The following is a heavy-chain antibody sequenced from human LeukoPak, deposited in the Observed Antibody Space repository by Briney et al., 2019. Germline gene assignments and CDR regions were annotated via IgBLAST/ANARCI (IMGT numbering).Heavy chain of an antibody. D-gene: IGHD6-13*01. CDR3: ASDVYSSSWLDY. V-gene: IGHV3-48*03. CDR2: ISSSGSTI. J-gene: IGHJ4*02. Sequence: GGSLRLSCAASGFTFSSYEMNWVRQAPGKGLEWVSYISSSGSTIYYADSVKGRFTISRDNAKNSLYLQMNSLRAEDTAVYYCASDVYSSSWLDYWGQGTLVTVSS. CDR1: GFTFSSYE.